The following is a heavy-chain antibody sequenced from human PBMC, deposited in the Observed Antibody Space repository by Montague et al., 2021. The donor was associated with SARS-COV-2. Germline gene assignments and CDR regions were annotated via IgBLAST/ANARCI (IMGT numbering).Heavy chain of an antibody. CDR3: ARLRYYGGNSGFQGLVDY. D-gene: IGHD4-23*01. J-gene: IGHJ4*02. V-gene: IGHV4-39*01. CDR1: GGESSRSTYH. Sequence: SETLSLTCIGEGGESSRSTYHFFFLFPPPGPGLAWLGPLSSSGRTYYNPSLKSRVTISVDTSKNPFSLKLSSVTAADTAVYYCARLRYYGGNSGFQGLVDYWGQGALVTVSS. CDR2: LSSSGRT.